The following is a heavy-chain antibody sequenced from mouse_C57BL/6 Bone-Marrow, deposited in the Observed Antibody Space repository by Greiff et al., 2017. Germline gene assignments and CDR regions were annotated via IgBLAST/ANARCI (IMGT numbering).Heavy chain of an antibody. CDR2: IYPRDGST. CDR1: GYTFTDHT. CDR3: ARDGNYVDYYAMDY. Sequence: LVESDAELVKPGASVKISCKVSGYTFTDHTIHWMKQRPEQGLEWIGYIYPRDGSTKYNEKFKGKATLTADKSSSTAYMQLNSLTSEDSAVYFCARDGNYVDYYAMDYWGQGTSVTVSS. D-gene: IGHD2-1*01. J-gene: IGHJ4*01. V-gene: IGHV1-78*01.